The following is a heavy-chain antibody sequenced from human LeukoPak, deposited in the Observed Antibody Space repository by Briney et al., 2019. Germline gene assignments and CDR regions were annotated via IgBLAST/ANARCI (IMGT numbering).Heavy chain of an antibody. J-gene: IGHJ4*02. V-gene: IGHV1-8*03. CDR3: ARALAARLPPLGY. CDR1: GYTFTGYY. D-gene: IGHD6-6*01. CDR2: MNPNSGNT. Sequence: ASVKVSCKASGYTFTGYYMHWVRQAPGQGLEWMGWMNPNSGNTGYAQKFQGRVTITRNTSISTAYMELSSLRSEDTAVYYCARALAARLPPLGYWGQGTLVTVSS.